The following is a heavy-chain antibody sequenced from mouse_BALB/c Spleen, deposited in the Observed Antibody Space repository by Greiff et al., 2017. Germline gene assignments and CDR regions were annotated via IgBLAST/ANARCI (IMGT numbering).Heavy chain of an antibody. V-gene: IGHV2-2*02. CDR3: ARGRGNGYPFAY. D-gene: IGHD2-2*01. CDR2: IWSGGST. CDR1: GFSLTSYG. Sequence: VQVVESGPGLVQPSQSLSITCTVSGFSLTSYGVHWVRQSPGKGLEWLGVIWSGGSTDYNAAFISRLSISKDNSKSQVFFKMNSLQANDTAIYYCARGRGNGYPFAYWGQGTLVTVSA. J-gene: IGHJ3*01.